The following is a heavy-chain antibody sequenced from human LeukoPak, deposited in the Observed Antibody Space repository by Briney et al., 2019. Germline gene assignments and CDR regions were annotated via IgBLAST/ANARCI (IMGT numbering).Heavy chain of an antibody. J-gene: IGHJ5*02. D-gene: IGHD6-25*01. Sequence: PGESLKISCKASGYRFTSYWIGWVRQMPGKGLEWRGVIHPGEYERRYSPSFEGQVTISADRSISTAYMQWSSLKASDNAMFYCARRTDSGWKWFDPWGQGTLVTVSS. CDR1: GYRFTSYW. CDR2: IHPGEYER. CDR3: ARRTDSGWKWFDP. V-gene: IGHV5-51*01.